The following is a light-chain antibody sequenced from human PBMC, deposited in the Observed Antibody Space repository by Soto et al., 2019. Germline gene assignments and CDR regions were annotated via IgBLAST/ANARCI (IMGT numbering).Light chain of an antibody. CDR3: SSYTTSSTRV. J-gene: IGLJ1*01. V-gene: IGLV2-14*03. CDR2: EVS. CDR1: SSDVGAYDF. Sequence: QSALAQPASESGCPGQSITISCTGTSSDVGAYDFVSWYQQHPDKAPKLMIFEVSNRPSGVSDRFSGSKSVNTATLTISGLQAEDEADYYCSSYTTSSTRVFGTGTKVTVL.